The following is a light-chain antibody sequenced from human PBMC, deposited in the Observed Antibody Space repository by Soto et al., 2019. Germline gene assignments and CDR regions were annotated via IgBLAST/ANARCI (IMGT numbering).Light chain of an antibody. Sequence: QSALTQPASVSGSPGQSITISCTGTSSDVGNYNLVSWYQQHPGKAPKLMIYEVSKRPSGVSNRFSASKSGNTASLTISGLQAEDEADYYCCSYAGSSTYVVFGGGTQLTVL. V-gene: IGLV2-23*02. J-gene: IGLJ2*01. CDR1: SSDVGNYNL. CDR2: EVS. CDR3: CSYAGSSTYVV.